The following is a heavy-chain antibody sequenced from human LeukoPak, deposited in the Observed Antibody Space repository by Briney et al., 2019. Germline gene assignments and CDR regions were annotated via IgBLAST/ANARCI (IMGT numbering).Heavy chain of an antibody. D-gene: IGHD6-19*01. CDR2: IYHSGST. CDR3: ARDVTAVAGTI. J-gene: IGHJ4*02. CDR1: GYSISSGYY. V-gene: IGHV4-38-2*02. Sequence: SETLSLTCPVSGYSISSGYYWGWIRQPPGKGLEWIGSIYHSGSTYYNPSLKSRVTISVDTSKNQFSLKLSSVTAADTAVYYCARDVTAVAGTIWGQGTPVTVSS.